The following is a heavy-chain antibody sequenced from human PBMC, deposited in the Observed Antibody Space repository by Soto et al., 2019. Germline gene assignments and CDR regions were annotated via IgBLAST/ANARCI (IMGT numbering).Heavy chain of an antibody. D-gene: IGHD3-16*02. Sequence: SETLSLTCTVSSGSISSYYWSWIRQPPGKGLEWIGYIYYSGSTNYNPSLKSRVTISVDTSKNQFSLKLSSLRSEDTAVYYCARELHLGELSLSRPEYYFDYWGQGTLVTVSS. CDR2: IYYSGST. CDR3: ARELHLGELSLSRPEYYFDY. J-gene: IGHJ4*02. V-gene: IGHV4-59*01. CDR1: SGSISSYY.